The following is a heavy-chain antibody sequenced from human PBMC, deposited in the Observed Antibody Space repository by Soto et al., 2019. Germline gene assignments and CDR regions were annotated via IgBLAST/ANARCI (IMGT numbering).Heavy chain of an antibody. CDR2: IYHSGST. Sequence: PSDTLSLTCAVSGGSISSGGYSWSWIRQPPGKGLEWIGYIYHSGSTYYNPSLKSRVTISVDRSKNQFSLKLSSVTAADTAVYYCARDSILGPITRAFDIWGQGTMVTVSS. D-gene: IGHD1-26*01. V-gene: IGHV4-30-2*01. CDR3: ARDSILGPITRAFDI. J-gene: IGHJ3*02. CDR1: GGSISSGGYS.